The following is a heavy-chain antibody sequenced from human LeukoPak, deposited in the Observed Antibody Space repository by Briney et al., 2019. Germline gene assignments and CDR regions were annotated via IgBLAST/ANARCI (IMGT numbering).Heavy chain of an antibody. V-gene: IGHV4-59*08. CDR3: AGHKAGDNSTHYFDY. Sequence: SETLSLTCTVSGGSISSYYWSWIRQPPGKGVEWSGDIYNSGSTNYNPSLKSGGTISVDTSKNHFSLKLSSVTAADTAVYYCAGHKAGDNSTHYFDYWGQGTLVTVSS. J-gene: IGHJ4*02. CDR2: IYNSGST. D-gene: IGHD4-23*01. CDR1: GGSISSYY.